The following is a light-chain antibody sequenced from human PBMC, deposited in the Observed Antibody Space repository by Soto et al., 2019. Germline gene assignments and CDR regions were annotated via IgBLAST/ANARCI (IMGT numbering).Light chain of an antibody. Sequence: QSAPTQPPSASGSPGQSVTFSCTGTSSDVGGYNYVSWYQQYPGKPPKLMIYEVYKRPSGVPDRFSGSKSGNTASLTVSGLQPEDEADYYCSAYAGSSTWVFGGGTKLTVL. CDR3: SAYAGSSTWV. V-gene: IGLV2-8*01. J-gene: IGLJ2*01. CDR2: EVY. CDR1: SSDVGGYNY.